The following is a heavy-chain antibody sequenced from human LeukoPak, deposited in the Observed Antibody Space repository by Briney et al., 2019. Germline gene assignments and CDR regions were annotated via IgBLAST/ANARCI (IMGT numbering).Heavy chain of an antibody. CDR2: ISSSSNNI. J-gene: IGHJ3*02. Sequence: TGGSLKLSCAASGFTFSSYSMNWVRQAPGKGLEWVLYISSSSNNIYYAESVKGRFTISRDNAKNSLYLQMNSLRDEDTAVYYCARARYYDSSGKSDAFDIWGQGTMVTVSS. CDR1: GFTFSSYS. CDR3: ARARYYDSSGKSDAFDI. V-gene: IGHV3-48*02. D-gene: IGHD3-22*01.